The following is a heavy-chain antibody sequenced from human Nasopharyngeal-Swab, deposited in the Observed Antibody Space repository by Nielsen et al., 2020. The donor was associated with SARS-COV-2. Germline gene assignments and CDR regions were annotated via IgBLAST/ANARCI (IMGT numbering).Heavy chain of an antibody. CDR2: ISYDGSNK. CDR3: ASGGYGDYDAYYYGMDV. J-gene: IGHJ6*02. CDR1: GFTFSSYA. Sequence: GESLKISCAASGFTFSSYAMHWVRQAPGKGPEWVAVISYDGSNKYYADSVKGRFTISRDNSKNSLYLQMNSLRAEDTAVYYCASGGYGDYDAYYYGMDVWGQGTTVTVSS. V-gene: IGHV3-30*04. D-gene: IGHD4-17*01.